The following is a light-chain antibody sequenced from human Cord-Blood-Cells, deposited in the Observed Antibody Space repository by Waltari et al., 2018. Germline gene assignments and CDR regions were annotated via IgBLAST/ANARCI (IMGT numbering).Light chain of an antibody. CDR2: GKN. CDR3: NSRDSSGNLYV. CDR1: SLRSYY. V-gene: IGLV3-19*01. Sequence: LTQDPAVSVALGQTVRITCQGDSLRSYYASWYQQKPGQAPVLVIYGKNNRPSGIPDRFSGSSSGNTASLTITGAQAEDEADYYCNSRDSSGNLYVFGTGTKVTVL. J-gene: IGLJ1*01.